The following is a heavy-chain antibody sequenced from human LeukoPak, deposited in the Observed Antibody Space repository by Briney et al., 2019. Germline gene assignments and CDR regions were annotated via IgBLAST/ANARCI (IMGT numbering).Heavy chain of an antibody. CDR3: ARAYQPLGGLSFPES. Sequence: GASVKVSCKASGYTFTTYAMNWVRQAPGQGLEWMGWINTNTGNPAYAQGFTGRFVFSLDTSVSTSYLQISSLKAEDTAVYYCARAYQPLGGLSFPESWGQGTLVTVSS. V-gene: IGHV7-4-1*02. CDR1: GYTFTTYA. J-gene: IGHJ5*02. CDR2: INTNTGNP. D-gene: IGHD3-16*02.